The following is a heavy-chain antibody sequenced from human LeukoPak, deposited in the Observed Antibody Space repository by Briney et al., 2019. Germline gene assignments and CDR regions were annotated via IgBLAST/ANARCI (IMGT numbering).Heavy chain of an antibody. V-gene: IGHV3-21*01. Sequence: GGSLRLSCVASGFTFSSYAMNWVRQAPGRGLEWVSSISSSSSYIYYADSVKGRFTISRDNAKNSLYLQMNSLRADDTAVYYCARGLQSTMVVGGVDFWGQGTLVTVSS. CDR2: ISSSSSYI. J-gene: IGHJ4*02. D-gene: IGHD4-23*01. CDR3: ARGLQSTMVVGGVDF. CDR1: GFTFSSYA.